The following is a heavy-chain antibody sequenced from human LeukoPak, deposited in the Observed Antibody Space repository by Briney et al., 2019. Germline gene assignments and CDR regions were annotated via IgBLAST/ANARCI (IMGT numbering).Heavy chain of an antibody. CDR2: VSGDNGQT. V-gene: IGHV1-18*01. CDR3: ARVYLYTTGWSAAYYCFMDV. D-gene: IGHD3-16*02. Sequence: VASVKVSCKASTYISSDFGISWVRLAPGGGLEWMGWVSGDNGQTNYGHKFYGRVTMTMETSTNTASMELRGLRSDDTAIYYCARVYLYTTGWSAAYYCFMDVWGKGTTVIVSS. CDR1: TYISSDFG. J-gene: IGHJ6*03.